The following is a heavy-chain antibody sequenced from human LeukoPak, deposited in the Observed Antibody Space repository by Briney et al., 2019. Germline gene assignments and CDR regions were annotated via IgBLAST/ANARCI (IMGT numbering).Heavy chain of an antibody. V-gene: IGHV4-38-2*02. J-gene: IGHJ4*02. CDR1: GYSISSGYY. CDR3: ARDRIPPSYDY. D-gene: IGHD2-21*01. Sequence: SESLSLTCTVSGYSISSGYYWGWIRQPPGKGLEWIGSFYHSGTTYYNPSLKSRVTISVDTSKNQFSLKLSSVTAADTAVYYCARDRIPPSYDYWGQGTLVTVSS. CDR2: FYHSGTT.